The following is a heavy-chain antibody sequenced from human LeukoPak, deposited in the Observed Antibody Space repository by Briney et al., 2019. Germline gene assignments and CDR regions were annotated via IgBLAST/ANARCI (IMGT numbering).Heavy chain of an antibody. V-gene: IGHV4-59*01. D-gene: IGHD3-22*01. CDR3: SRIGRPTYYYDSSGYYYFDY. CDR1: GGSMSNYY. Sequence: SETLSLTCTVSGGSMSNYYWSWLRQSPGKGLDWIGHIYSTGTTSYNPSLKSRVSVSIDSSKNQFSLKLDSVTAADTAVYYCSRIGRPTYYYDSSGYYYFDYWGQGTLVTVSS. CDR2: IYSTGTT. J-gene: IGHJ4*02.